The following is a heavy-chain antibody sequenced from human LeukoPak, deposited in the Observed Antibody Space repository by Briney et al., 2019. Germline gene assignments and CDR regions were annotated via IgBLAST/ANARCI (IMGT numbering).Heavy chain of an antibody. V-gene: IGHV1-8*01. Sequence: ASVKVSCKASGYTFTSYDINWVRQATGHGLEWMGWMNPNSSNTGYAQKFQGRVTMTRNTSISTAYMELSSLRSEDTAVYYCAREKGGGSYVGFDYWGQGTLVTVSS. D-gene: IGHD1-26*01. CDR3: AREKGGGSYVGFDY. J-gene: IGHJ4*02. CDR2: MNPNSSNT. CDR1: GYTFTSYD.